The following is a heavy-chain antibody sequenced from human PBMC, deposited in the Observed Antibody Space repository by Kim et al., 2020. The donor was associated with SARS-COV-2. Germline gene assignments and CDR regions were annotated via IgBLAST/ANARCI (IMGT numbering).Heavy chain of an antibody. J-gene: IGHJ6*03. V-gene: IGHV3-30-3*01. D-gene: IGHD6-13*01. CDR1: GFTFSSYA. CDR3: ASEAGGSSWTYYYYIDV. CDR2: ISYDGSNK. Sequence: GGSLRLSCAASGFTFSSYAMHWVRQAPGKGLEWVAVISYDGSNKYYADSVKGRFTISRDNSKNTLYLQMNSLRAEDTAVYYCASEAGGSSWTYYYYIDV.